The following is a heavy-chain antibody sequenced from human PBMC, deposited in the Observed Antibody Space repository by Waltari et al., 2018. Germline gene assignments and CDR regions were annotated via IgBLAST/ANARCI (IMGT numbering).Heavy chain of an antibody. D-gene: IGHD5-12*01. CDR2: ISSGGSTI. J-gene: IGHJ4*02. CDR3: ARFRAGYNWAFDY. CDR1: GFTFSSYE. V-gene: IGHV3-48*03. Sequence: EVQLVESGGGLVQPGGSLRLSCAASGFTFSSYEMNWVRQAPGKGLEWVAYISSGGSTIYYADSVKGRFTISRDNAKNSLYLQMNSLRAEDTAVYYCARFRAGYNWAFDYWGQGTLVTVSS.